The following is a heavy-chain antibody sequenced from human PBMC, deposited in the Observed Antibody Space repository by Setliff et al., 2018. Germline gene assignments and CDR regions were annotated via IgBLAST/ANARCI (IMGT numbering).Heavy chain of an antibody. CDR1: GFSFRSSA. Sequence: GGSLRLSCAASGFSFRSSAMHWVRQAPGKGLEYVSAISSNGDRTYYADSVKGRFTVSRDNAKNSLYLQMNSLRAEDTAIYYCVRALAYYYMDVWGKGTTVTVSS. J-gene: IGHJ6*03. V-gene: IGHV3-64*02. CDR2: ISSNGDRT. CDR3: VRALAYYYMDV.